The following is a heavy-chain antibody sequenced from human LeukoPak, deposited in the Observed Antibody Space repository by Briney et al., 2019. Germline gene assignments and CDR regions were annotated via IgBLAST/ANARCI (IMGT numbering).Heavy chain of an antibody. CDR2: IYYSGST. J-gene: IGHJ4*02. D-gene: IGHD3-22*01. CDR1: GGSISSGGYY. V-gene: IGHV4-31*03. CDR3: ARSRIGITMIVPTSD. Sequence: SQTLSLTCSVSGGSISSGGYYWSWIRQHPGKGLEWIGYIYYSGSTYYNPSLKSRVTISVDTSKNQFSLKLSSVTAADTAVYYRARSRIGITMIVPTSDWGQGTLVTVSS.